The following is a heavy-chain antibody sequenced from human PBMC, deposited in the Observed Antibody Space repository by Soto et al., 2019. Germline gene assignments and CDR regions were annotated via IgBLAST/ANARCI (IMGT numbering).Heavy chain of an antibody. CDR1: GRIFRSFP. D-gene: IGHD5-18*01. J-gene: IGHJ1*01. V-gene: IGHV1-69*06. CDR3: ARVGSRDAYNYVLEH. Sequence: QVQVVQSGAELKKPGSSGKISCKASGRIFRSFPTSWVRQVPGQGLEWMGGVISASGSVTYAPKFKGRVTITAVNSAGMGYLELTSLTSEDTAIYYCARVGSRDAYNYVLEHWGPGTMVTVSS. CDR2: VISASGSV.